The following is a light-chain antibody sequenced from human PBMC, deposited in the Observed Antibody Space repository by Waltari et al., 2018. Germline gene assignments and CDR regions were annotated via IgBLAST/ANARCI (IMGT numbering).Light chain of an antibody. Sequence: CRASKKINSVLALYQQKPGKAPKLLIYKASSLESGVPSRFSGSGSGTEFTLTITSLQPDDFATYFCQHYNNYSPWTFGQGTKVEVK. CDR1: KKINSV. CDR2: KAS. CDR3: QHYNNYSPWT. V-gene: IGKV1-5*03. J-gene: IGKJ1*01.